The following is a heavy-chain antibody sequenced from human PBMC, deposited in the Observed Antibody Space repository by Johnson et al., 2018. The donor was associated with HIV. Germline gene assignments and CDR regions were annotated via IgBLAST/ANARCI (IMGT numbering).Heavy chain of an antibody. CDR2: ISWNSGSI. CDR1: GFTFDDYA. Sequence: LLVESGGSVVRPGGSLRLSCAASGFTFDDYAMHWVRQAPGKGLVWVSGISWNSGSIGYADSVKGRFTISRDNSKNTLYLQMNSLRAEDTAVYYCARVNWNYEAFDIWGQGTMVTVSS. J-gene: IGHJ3*02. CDR3: ARVNWNYEAFDI. V-gene: IGHV3-9*01. D-gene: IGHD1-7*01.